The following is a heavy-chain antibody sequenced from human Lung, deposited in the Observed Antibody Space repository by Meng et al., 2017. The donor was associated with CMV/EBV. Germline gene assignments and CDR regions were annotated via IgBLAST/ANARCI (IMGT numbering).Heavy chain of an antibody. V-gene: IGHV5-51*01. CDR3: ARLWGVFDWNFDGFDI. D-gene: IGHD1-7*01. CDR2: IYPGDDDT. J-gene: IGHJ3*02. CDR1: GYSFTTYW. Sequence: GGSLRLSCQGSGYSFTTYWIAWVRQMPGKGLEWVGSIYPGDDDTRYSPSLQGQVTISADASITAAYLQWNSLKASDTAMYYCARLWGVFDWNFDGFDIWGQGXMVX.